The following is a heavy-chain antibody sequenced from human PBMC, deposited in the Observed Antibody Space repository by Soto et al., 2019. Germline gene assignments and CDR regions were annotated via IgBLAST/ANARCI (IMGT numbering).Heavy chain of an antibody. Sequence: PSETLSLTCTVSGGSISSSGYFWNWIRQHPGQGLEWIGYISYSGNTYYNPSLKSRVTISVDTSKNQFSLKLSSVTAADTAVYYCARTTPMDLYFDYWGQGTLVTVSS. CDR1: GGSISSSGYF. J-gene: IGHJ4*02. CDR2: ISYSGNT. CDR3: ARTTPMDLYFDY. D-gene: IGHD1-1*01. V-gene: IGHV4-61*08.